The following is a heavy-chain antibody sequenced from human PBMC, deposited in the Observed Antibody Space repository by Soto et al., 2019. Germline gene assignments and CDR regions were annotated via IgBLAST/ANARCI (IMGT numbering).Heavy chain of an antibody. J-gene: IGHJ6*02. D-gene: IGHD6-19*01. CDR3: ARGEVAGTSGYYYYGMDV. CDR2: LIPIFGPA. V-gene: IGHV1-69*12. CDR1: GGTFISYA. Sequence: QVQLVQSGAEVKKPGSSVKVSCKASGGTFISYAISWVRQAPGQGLEWMGGLIPIFGPANYAQKFQGRVTITADESTSTAYMELSSLRSEDTAVYYCARGEVAGTSGYYYYGMDVWGQGTTVTVYS.